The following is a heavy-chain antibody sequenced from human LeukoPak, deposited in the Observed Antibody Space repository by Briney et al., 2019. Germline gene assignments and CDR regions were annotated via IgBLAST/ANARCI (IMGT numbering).Heavy chain of an antibody. D-gene: IGHD1-1*01. Sequence: ASVKVSCKASGYTFTGYYMHWVRQAPGQGLEWMGWINPNSGDTNYAQNFQGRVTMTRDTSISTAYMELSRLRSDDTAVYYCARGRTGTSYYYMDVWGKGTTVTISS. CDR1: GYTFTGYY. V-gene: IGHV1-2*02. CDR3: ARGRTGTSYYYMDV. J-gene: IGHJ6*03. CDR2: INPNSGDT.